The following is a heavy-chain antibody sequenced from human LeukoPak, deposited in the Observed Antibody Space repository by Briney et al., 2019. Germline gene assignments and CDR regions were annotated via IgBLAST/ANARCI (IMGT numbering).Heavy chain of an antibody. Sequence: GGSLRLSCAASGFTVSSNYMNWVRQAPGKGLEWVSIFCSGGSIYYADSVKGRSTISRHNFKNTLYLQMNSLRGEDTAVYYCARGWPYFDYWGQGALVTVSS. V-gene: IGHV3-53*04. D-gene: IGHD6-13*01. CDR2: FCSGGSI. CDR3: ARGWPYFDY. CDR1: GFTVSSNY. J-gene: IGHJ4*02.